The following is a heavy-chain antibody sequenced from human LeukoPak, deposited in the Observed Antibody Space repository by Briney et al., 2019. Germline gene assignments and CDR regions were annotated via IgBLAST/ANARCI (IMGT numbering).Heavy chain of an antibody. CDR2: IYYSGST. V-gene: IGHV4-59*01. J-gene: IGHJ5*02. D-gene: IGHD3-10*01. CDR1: GGSISSYY. Sequence: SETLSLTCTVSGGSISSYYWSWIRQPPGKGLEWIGYIYYSGSTNYNPSLKSRVTISVDTSKNQFSLKLSSVTAADTAVYYCARDRIDYYGSGRNWFDPWGQGTLVTVSS. CDR3: ARDRIDYYGSGRNWFDP.